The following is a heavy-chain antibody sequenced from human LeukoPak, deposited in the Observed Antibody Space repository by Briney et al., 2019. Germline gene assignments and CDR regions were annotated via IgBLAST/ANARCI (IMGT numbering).Heavy chain of an antibody. CDR3: ARDDYYDSSGYFDY. CDR2: ISAYNGNT. CDR1: GYTSTSYG. J-gene: IGHJ4*02. D-gene: IGHD3-22*01. V-gene: IGHV1-18*01. Sequence: GASVKVSCKASGYTSTSYGISWVRRAPGQGLEWMGWISAYNGNTNYAQKLQGRVTMTTDTSTSTAYMELRSLRSDDTAVYYCARDDYYDSSGYFDYWGQGTLVTVSS.